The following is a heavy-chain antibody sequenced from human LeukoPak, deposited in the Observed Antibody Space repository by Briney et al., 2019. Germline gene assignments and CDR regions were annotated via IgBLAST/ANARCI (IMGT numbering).Heavy chain of an antibody. V-gene: IGHV1-2*02. D-gene: IGHD2-15*01. CDR1: GYTFTGYY. J-gene: IGHJ5*02. CDR2: INPNSGGT. CDR3: ARDLECDGSCYSSQYNWFDP. Sequence: GASVKVSCKASGYTFTGYYMHWVRQAPGQGLEWMGWINPNSGGTNYAQKFQGRVTMTRDTSISTAYMELSRLRSDDTAVYYCARDLECDGSCYSSQYNWFDPWGQGTLVTVPS.